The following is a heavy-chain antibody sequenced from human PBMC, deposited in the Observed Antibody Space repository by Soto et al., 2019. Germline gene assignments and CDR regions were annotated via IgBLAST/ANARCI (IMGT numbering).Heavy chain of an antibody. CDR1: GFTFTSYA. J-gene: IGHJ4*02. CDR3: AKGGSYYYDSSGYYAN. Sequence: GGVPRLSCAASGFTFTSYAMSWVRQAPGKGLEWVSAISGSGGSSYYADSVKGRFTISRDNSKNTLFLQMNSLRAEDTAIYYCAKGGSYYYDSSGYYANWGQGTLVTVSS. D-gene: IGHD3-22*01. V-gene: IGHV3-23*01. CDR2: ISGSGGSS.